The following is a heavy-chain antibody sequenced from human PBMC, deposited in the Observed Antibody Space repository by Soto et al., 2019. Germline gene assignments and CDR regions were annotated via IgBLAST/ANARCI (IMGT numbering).Heavy chain of an antibody. CDR1: GGSISSSSYY. V-gene: IGHV4-39*01. Sequence: QLQLQESGPGLVKPSETLSLTCTVSGGSISSSSYYWGWIRQPPGKGLEWIGSIHYSGSTYYNPSLKSRVPISVDTSKHQFSLKLSAVTAADTAVYYCARVYYGSGIIEYWGQGTLVTVSS. CDR3: ARVYYGSGIIEY. CDR2: IHYSGST. J-gene: IGHJ4*02. D-gene: IGHD3-10*01.